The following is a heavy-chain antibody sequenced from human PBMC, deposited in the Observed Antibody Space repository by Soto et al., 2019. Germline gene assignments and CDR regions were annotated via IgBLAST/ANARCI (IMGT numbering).Heavy chain of an antibody. CDR1: AYTFTSYD. Sequence: QVQLVQSGAEVKKPGASVKVSCKAAAYTFTSYDINWVRQATGQDFEWMGWMNPNNGNTAYAQKCQGRVTTTRDTSKSTAFMELSSLTSEDTAVYYCARGPRNWGVDYWGQGTLVTVSS. V-gene: IGHV1-8*01. CDR3: ARGPRNWGVDY. J-gene: IGHJ4*02. CDR2: MNPNNGNT. D-gene: IGHD7-27*01.